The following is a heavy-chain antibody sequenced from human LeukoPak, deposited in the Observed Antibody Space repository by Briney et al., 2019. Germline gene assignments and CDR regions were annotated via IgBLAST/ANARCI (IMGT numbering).Heavy chain of an antibody. Sequence: GGSLRLSCAASGFTFSSYAMHWVRQAPGKGLEWVAVISYDGSNKYYADSVKGRFTISRDNSKNTLYLQMNSLRAEDSAVYYCAKDLGYYSSYYYGMDVWGQGTTVTVSS. CDR3: AKDLGYYSSYYYGMDV. V-gene: IGHV3-30-3*01. CDR2: ISYDGSNK. CDR1: GFTFSSYA. D-gene: IGHD4-11*01. J-gene: IGHJ6*02.